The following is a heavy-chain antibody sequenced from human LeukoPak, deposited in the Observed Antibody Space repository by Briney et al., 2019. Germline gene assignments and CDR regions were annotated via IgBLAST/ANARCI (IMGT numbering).Heavy chain of an antibody. CDR3: AKDHPSLSTLGY. Sequence: GLEXXAVISYDGSNKYYADSVKGRFTISRDNSKNTLYLQMNSLRAEDTAVYYCAKDHPSLSTLGYWGQGTLVTVSS. CDR2: ISYDGSNK. J-gene: IGHJ4*02. V-gene: IGHV3-30*18. D-gene: IGHD3-16*01.